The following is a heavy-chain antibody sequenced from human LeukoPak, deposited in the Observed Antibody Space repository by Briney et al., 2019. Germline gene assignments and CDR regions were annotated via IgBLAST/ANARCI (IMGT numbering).Heavy chain of an antibody. CDR1: GYTFTSYD. V-gene: IGHV1-8*01. D-gene: IGHD3-3*01. CDR2: MNPNSGNT. CDR3: ARGAGLRFLEWLESNWFDP. J-gene: IGHJ5*02. Sequence: ASVKISCKASGYTFTSYDINWARQATGQGLEWMGWMNPNSGNTGYAQKFQGRVTMTRNTSISTAYMELSSLRSEDTAVYYCARGAGLRFLEWLESNWFDPWGQGTLVTVSS.